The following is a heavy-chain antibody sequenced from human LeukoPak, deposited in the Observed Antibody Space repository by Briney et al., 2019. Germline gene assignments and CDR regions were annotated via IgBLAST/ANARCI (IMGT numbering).Heavy chain of an antibody. CDR1: GFTFSSYA. D-gene: IGHD3-16*02. J-gene: IGHJ4*02. CDR2: ISGSGGST. CDR3: AKDPRARPYVWESYRYDY. Sequence: PGGSLRLSCAASGFTFSSYAMSWVRQAPGKGLEWVSAISGSGGSTYYADSVKGRFTISRDNSKNTLYLQMNSLRAEDTAVYYCAKDPRARPYVWESYRYDYWGQGTLVTVSS. V-gene: IGHV3-23*01.